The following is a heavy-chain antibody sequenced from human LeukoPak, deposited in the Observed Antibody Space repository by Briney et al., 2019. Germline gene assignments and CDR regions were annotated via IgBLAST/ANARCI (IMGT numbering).Heavy chain of an antibody. CDR3: ARALKGGSGSYVAGY. CDR1: GYTFTSYA. V-gene: IGHV1-3*01. J-gene: IGHJ4*02. Sequence: ASVKVSCKASGYTFTSYAMHWVRQAPGQRLEWMGWINAGNGNTKYSQKFQGRVTITRDTSASTAYMELSSLRSEDTAVYYCARALKGGSGSYVAGYWGQGTLVTVSS. D-gene: IGHD3-10*01. CDR2: INAGNGNT.